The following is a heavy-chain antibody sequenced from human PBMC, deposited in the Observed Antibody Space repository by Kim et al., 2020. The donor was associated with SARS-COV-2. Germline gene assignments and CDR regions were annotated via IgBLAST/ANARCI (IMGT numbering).Heavy chain of an antibody. D-gene: IGHD3-10*01. CDR1: GFTFSSYW. CDR3: ARGLLWFGEPYFDY. J-gene: IGHJ4*02. V-gene: IGHV3-7*03. Sequence: GGSLRLSCAASGFTFSSYWMSWVRQAPGKGLEWVANIKQDGSEKYYVDSVKGRFTISRDNAKNSLYLQMNSLRAEDTAVYYCARGLLWFGEPYFDYWGQGTLVTVSS. CDR2: IKQDGSEK.